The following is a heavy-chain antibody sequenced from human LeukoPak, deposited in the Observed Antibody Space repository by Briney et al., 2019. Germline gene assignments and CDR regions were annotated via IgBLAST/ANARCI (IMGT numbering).Heavy chain of an antibody. Sequence: GGSLRLSCAASGFTFSCYGMHWVRQAPGKGLEWVAVISYDGSNKYYADSVKGRFTISTDNSKNTLYLQMNSLRAEDTAVYYCAKDPTDAFDIWGQGTMVTVSS. CDR1: GFTFSCYG. J-gene: IGHJ3*02. CDR3: AKDPTDAFDI. V-gene: IGHV3-30*18. CDR2: ISYDGSNK.